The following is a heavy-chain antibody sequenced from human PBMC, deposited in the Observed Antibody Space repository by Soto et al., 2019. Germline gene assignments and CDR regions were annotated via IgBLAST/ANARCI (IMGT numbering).Heavy chain of an antibody. D-gene: IGHD3-10*01. CDR1: GGSITSYY. CDR3: ARSIPDSRGGGMDV. CDR2: ISDIGST. V-gene: IGHV4-59*01. J-gene: IGHJ6*02. Sequence: SETLFLTCTVSGGSITSYYWTWIRQPPGQGLEWIGYISDIGSTSYNPSLTSRVTMLVDTSKKQFSLKLSSVTEADSAVYFCARSIPDSRGGGMDVWGQGATVTVSS.